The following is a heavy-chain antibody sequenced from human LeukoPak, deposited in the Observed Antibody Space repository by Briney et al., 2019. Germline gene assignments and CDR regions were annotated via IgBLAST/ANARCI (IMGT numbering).Heavy chain of an antibody. J-gene: IGHJ4*02. V-gene: IGHV3-7*01. D-gene: IGHD3-10*01. CDR3: ARGSF. CDR1: GFTFSSYN. CDR2: IKQDRSEK. Sequence: GGSLRLSCAASGFTFSSYNMNWVRQAPGKGLEWVANIKQDRSEKYYVDSVKGRFTISRDNAKNSLYLQMNSLRAEDTAVYYCARGSFWGQGTLVTVSS.